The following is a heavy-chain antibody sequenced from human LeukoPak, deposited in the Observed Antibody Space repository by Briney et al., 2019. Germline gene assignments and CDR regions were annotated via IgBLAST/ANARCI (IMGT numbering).Heavy chain of an antibody. V-gene: IGHV4-59*08. CDR3: ARTVGATSTSFDY. CDR1: GGXISSYY. Sequence: PSETLSLTCTVSGGXISSYYWSWIRQSPGKGLEWLGYISYSGSTNYNPSLKSRVTISVDTSKNQFSLRLRSVAAADTAVYYCARTVGATSTSFDYWGQGTLVTVSS. J-gene: IGHJ4*02. CDR2: ISYSGST. D-gene: IGHD1-26*01.